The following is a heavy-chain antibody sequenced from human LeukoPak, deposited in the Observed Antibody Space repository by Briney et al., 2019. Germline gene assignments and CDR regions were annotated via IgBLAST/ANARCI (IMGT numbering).Heavy chain of an antibody. Sequence: GGSLRLSCAASGFTFSSYGMHWVRQAPGKGLEWVAVISYDGSNKYYADSVKGRFTISRDNSKNTLYLQMNSLRAEDTAVYYCARERSGSYYFDYWGQGTLVTVSS. CDR2: ISYDGSNK. CDR1: GFTFSSYG. V-gene: IGHV3-30*03. CDR3: ARERSGSYYFDY. J-gene: IGHJ4*02. D-gene: IGHD1-26*01.